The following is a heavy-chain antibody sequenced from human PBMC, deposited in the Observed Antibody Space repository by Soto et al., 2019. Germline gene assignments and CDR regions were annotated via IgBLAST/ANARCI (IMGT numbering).Heavy chain of an antibody. CDR2: IYYSGST. CDR1: VGSISSSSYY. D-gene: IGHD3-3*01. V-gene: IGHV4-39*01. CDR3: ARPYYDFWSGSPWGYYYYYGMDV. Sequence: SETLSLTCTVSVGSISSSSYYWGWIRQPPGKGLEWIGSIYYSGSTYYNPSLKSRVTISVDTSKNQFSLKLSSVTAADTAVYYCARPYYDFWSGSPWGYYYYYGMDVWGQGTTVTVSS. J-gene: IGHJ6*02.